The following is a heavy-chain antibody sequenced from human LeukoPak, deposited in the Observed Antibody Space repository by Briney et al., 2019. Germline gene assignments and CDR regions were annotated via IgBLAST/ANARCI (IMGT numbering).Heavy chain of an antibody. CDR1: GGSISSGDYY. CDR2: IYYSGST. J-gene: IGHJ4*02. V-gene: IGHV4-30-4*01. Sequence: PSETLSLTCTVSGGSISSGDYYWSWIRQPPGKGLEWIGYIYYSGSTYYNPSLKSRVTISVDTSKNQFSLKLSSVTAADTAVYYCASSVGYARSSSWPFDYWGQGTLVTVSS. D-gene: IGHD6-13*01. CDR3: ASSVGYARSSSWPFDY.